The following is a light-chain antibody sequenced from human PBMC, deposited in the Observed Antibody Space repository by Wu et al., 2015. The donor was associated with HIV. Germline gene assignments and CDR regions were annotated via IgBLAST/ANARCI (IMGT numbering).Light chain of an antibody. CDR1: QSVSSSY. CDR2: GSS. CDR3: QQYGNSRWT. J-gene: IGKJ1*01. Sequence: EIVLTQSPGTLSLSPGERATLSCRASQSVSSSYLAWYQQKPGQAPRLLIYGSSSRATGIPDRFSGSGSGTDFTLTISRLEPEDSAVYYCQQYGNSRWTFGQGTKVEIK. V-gene: IGKV3-20*01.